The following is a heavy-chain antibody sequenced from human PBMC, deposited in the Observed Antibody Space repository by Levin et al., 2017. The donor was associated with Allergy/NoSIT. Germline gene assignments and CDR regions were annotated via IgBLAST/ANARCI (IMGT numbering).Heavy chain of an antibody. CDR3: ARGIRGHSGAVVDYDMDV. J-gene: IGHJ6*03. CDR2: ISRGSSYA. CDR1: GFRFSDYY. D-gene: IGHD2-21*01. Sequence: GGSLRLSCAASGFRFSDYYMTWIRQAPGKGLAWVSYISRGSSYANYAGSVKGRFTISRDDASNSLFLQMSSLRPEDTAVYYCARGIRGHSGAVVDYDMDVWGKGTTVTVS. V-gene: IGHV3-11*06.